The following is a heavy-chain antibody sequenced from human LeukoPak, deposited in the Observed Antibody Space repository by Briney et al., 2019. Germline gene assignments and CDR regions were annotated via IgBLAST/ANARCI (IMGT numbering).Heavy chain of an antibody. J-gene: IGHJ4*02. CDR3: ARVGSWSSANY. Sequence: SETLSLTCAVYGGSFSGYYWSWIRQPPGKGLEWIGEINHSGSTNNNPSLKSRVTISVDTSKNQFSLKLSSVTAADTAVYYCARVGSWSSANYWGQGTLVTVSS. CDR2: INHSGST. V-gene: IGHV4-34*01. D-gene: IGHD2-15*01. CDR1: GGSFSGYY.